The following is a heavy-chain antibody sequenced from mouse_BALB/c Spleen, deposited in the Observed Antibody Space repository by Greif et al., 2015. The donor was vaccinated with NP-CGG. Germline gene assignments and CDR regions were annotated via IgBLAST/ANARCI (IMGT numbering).Heavy chain of an antibody. Sequence: QVQLQQPGAELAKPGASVKMSCKASGYTFTSYWMHWVKQRPGQGQEWIGYINPSTGYTEYNQKFKDKATLTADKSSSTAYMQLSSLTSEDSAVYYCARGRDGDYWGQGTTLTVSS. CDR3: ARGRDGDY. CDR1: GYTFTSYW. J-gene: IGHJ2*01. CDR2: INPSTGYT. D-gene: IGHD3-3*01. V-gene: IGHV1-7*01.